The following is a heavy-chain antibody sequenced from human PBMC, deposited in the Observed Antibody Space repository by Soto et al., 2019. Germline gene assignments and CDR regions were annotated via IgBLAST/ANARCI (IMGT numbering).Heavy chain of an antibody. V-gene: IGHV1-18*04. CDR1: GYTFTSYG. D-gene: IGHD5-12*01. CDR2: ISAYNGNT. CDR3: ARDEIVATITYYYYYGMDV. J-gene: IGHJ6*02. Sequence: GASVKVSGKASGYTFTSYGISWVRQAPGQGLEWMGWISAYNGNTNYAQKLQGRVTMTTDTSTSTAYMELRSLRSDDTAVYYCARDEIVATITYYYYYGMDVWGQGTTVTVSS.